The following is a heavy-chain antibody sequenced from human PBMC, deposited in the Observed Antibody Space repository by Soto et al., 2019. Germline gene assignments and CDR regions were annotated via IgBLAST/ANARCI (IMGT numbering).Heavy chain of an antibody. CDR3: ARDPTGDLYFDY. J-gene: IGHJ4*02. D-gene: IGHD7-27*01. CDR2: TYYRSKWYN. Sequence: QSLSLPCAISGGSGSSNNAACNWIRHSPSRGLEWLGRTYYRSKWYNNYAVSVKSRITINPDTSKNQFSLQLNSVTPEDTAVYYCARDPTGDLYFDYWGQGSLVTVSS. V-gene: IGHV6-1*01. CDR1: GGSGSSNNAA.